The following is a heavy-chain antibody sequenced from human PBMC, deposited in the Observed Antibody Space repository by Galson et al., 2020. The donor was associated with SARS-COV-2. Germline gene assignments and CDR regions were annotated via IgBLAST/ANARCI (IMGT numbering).Heavy chain of an antibody. CDR3: TRTYSRAY. CDR1: GFTFGDYA. Sequence: GGSLRLSCTASGFTFGDYAMNWFRQAPGKGLAWIGFIRSKAYGGTTEYAASVKGRFTISRDDSKSIAYLQMNGLKTEDTAVYYCTRTYSRAYWGQGSLITVSS. CDR2: IRSKAYGGTT. V-gene: IGHV3-49*03. J-gene: IGHJ4*02. D-gene: IGHD2-21*01.